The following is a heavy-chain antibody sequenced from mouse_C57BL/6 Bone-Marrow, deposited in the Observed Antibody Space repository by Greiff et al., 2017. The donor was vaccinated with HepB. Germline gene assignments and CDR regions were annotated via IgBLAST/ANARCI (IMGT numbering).Heavy chain of an antibody. CDR3: ARERGYGSSYAMDY. D-gene: IGHD1-1*01. CDR2: IYPGRGST. J-gene: IGHJ4*01. CDR1: GYTFTSYW. Sequence: VQLQQPGAELVKPGASVKMSCKASGYTFTSYWITWVKQRPGQGLEWIGDIYPGRGSTNYNEKFKSKATLTVDTSSSTAYMQLSSLTSEDSAVYYCARERGYGSSYAMDYWGQGTSVTVSS. V-gene: IGHV1-55*01.